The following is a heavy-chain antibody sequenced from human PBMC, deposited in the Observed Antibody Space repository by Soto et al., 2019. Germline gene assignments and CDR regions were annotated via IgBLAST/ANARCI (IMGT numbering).Heavy chain of an antibody. J-gene: IGHJ2*01. V-gene: IGHV3-23*01. D-gene: IGHD3-22*01. Sequence: EVQLLESGGGLVQPGGSLRLSCAASGFTFSSYAMSWVRQAPGKGLEWVSAISGSGGSTYYADSVKGRFTISRDNSKNTLYLQMNSLRAEDTAVYYCAKALIYYDSSDRTVPRYWYFDLWGRGTLVTVSS. CDR2: ISGSGGST. CDR3: AKALIYYDSSDRTVPRYWYFDL. CDR1: GFTFSSYA.